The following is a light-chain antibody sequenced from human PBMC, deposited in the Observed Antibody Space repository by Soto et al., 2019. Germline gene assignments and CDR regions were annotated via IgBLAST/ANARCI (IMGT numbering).Light chain of an antibody. CDR2: AAS. CDR1: QSISTY. V-gene: IGKV1-39*01. Sequence: DIQISHSPSSLSASVGYRVTITCRASQSISTYLNWYQQKPGKAPKLLIYAASSLESGVPSRFTGSGSGTDFTLTISSMQPEDFATYFCHQTYITPWMFGQGTKVDIK. J-gene: IGKJ1*01. CDR3: HQTYITPWM.